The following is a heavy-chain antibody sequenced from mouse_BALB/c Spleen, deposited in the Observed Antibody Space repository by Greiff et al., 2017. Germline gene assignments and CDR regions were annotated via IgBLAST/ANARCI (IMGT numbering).Heavy chain of an antibody. J-gene: IGHJ4*01. D-gene: IGHD2-2*01. CDR2: IDPANGNT. Sequence: EVQLQQSGAELVKPGASVKLSCTASGFNIKDTYMHWVKQRPEQGLEWIGRIDPANGNTKYDPKFQGKATITADTSSNTAYLQLSSLTSEDTAVYYCARGGWGYDVRDAMDYWGQGTSVTVSS. V-gene: IGHV14-3*02. CDR3: ARGGWGYDVRDAMDY. CDR1: GFNIKDTY.